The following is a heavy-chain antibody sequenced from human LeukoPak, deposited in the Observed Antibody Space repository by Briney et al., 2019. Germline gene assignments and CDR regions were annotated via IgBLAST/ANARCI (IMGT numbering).Heavy chain of an antibody. Sequence: GGSLRLSCAASGFTFSSYEMNWVRQAPGKGLEWVSYISSSGSTIYYADSVKGRFTISRDNAKNSLYLQMNSLRAEDTAVYYCARVASLYHYGMDVWGQGTTVNGSS. J-gene: IGHJ6*02. CDR3: ARVASLYHYGMDV. V-gene: IGHV3-48*03. CDR1: GFTFSSYE. CDR2: ISSSGSTI.